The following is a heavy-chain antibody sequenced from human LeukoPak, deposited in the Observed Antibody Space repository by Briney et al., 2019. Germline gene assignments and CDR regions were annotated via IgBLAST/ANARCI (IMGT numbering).Heavy chain of an antibody. V-gene: IGHV4-59*02. J-gene: IGHJ4*02. D-gene: IGHD3-22*01. Sequence: PGGSLRLSCAASGFTVSSNYMTWIRQPPGKGLEWIGYIYYSGSTNYNPSLKSRVTISVDTSKSQFSLKLSSVTAADTAVYYCARGRPLVIDYWGQGTLVTVSS. CDR2: IYYSGST. CDR1: GFTVSSNY. CDR3: ARGRPLVIDY.